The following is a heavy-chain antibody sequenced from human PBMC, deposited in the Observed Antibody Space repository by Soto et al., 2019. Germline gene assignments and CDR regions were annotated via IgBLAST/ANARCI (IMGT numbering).Heavy chain of an antibody. CDR3: ATHAWDL. V-gene: IGHV3-23*01. J-gene: IGHJ4*03. CDR2: INGGRS. CDR1: GITFSRYD. D-gene: IGHD1-26*01. Sequence: EVQLLESGGGLVQPGGSLRLSCEASGITFSRYDMSWVRQAPGKGLEWVSAINGGRSFYGDSVEGRFTVSRDNSKNTLYLQMNSLRVEDTAIYYSATHAWDLWGHGTLVTVSS.